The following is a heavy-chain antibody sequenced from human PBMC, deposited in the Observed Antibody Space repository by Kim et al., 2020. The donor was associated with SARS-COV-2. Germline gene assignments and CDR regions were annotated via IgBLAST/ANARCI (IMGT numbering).Heavy chain of an antibody. CDR2: INTNTGNP. V-gene: IGHV7-4-1*02. CDR3: ARTYSSSWYWFDP. D-gene: IGHD6-13*01. Sequence: ASVKVSCKASGYTFTTYAMNWVRQAPGQGLEWMGWINTNTGNPTYAQGFTGRFLFSLDTSVSTAYQQISSLKAEDTAVYYCARTYSSSWYWFDPWGQGTLVTVSS. CDR1: GYTFTTYA. J-gene: IGHJ5*02.